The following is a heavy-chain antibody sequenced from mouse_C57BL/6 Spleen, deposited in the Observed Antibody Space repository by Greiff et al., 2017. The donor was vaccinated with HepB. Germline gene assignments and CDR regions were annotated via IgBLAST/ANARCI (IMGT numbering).Heavy chain of an antibody. CDR3: ARHGNLAWFAY. J-gene: IGHJ3*01. D-gene: IGHD4-1*01. Sequence: EVQRVESGGDLVKPGGSLKLSCAASGFTFSSYGMSWVRQTPDKRLEWVATIGSGGMYTYYPDSVKGRFTISRDNAKNTLYLQMSSLKSEDTAMYYCARHGNLAWFAYWGQGTLVTVSA. CDR2: IGSGGMYT. V-gene: IGHV5-6*01. CDR1: GFTFSSYG.